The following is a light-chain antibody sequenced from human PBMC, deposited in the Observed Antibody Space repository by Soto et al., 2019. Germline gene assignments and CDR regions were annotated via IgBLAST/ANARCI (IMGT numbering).Light chain of an antibody. CDR2: GVS. V-gene: IGKV3-20*01. Sequence: EIVLTQSPGTLSLSPGERATLSCRASQNINNTYSAWYQQKPGQTPRRLIYGVSNRATGIPDRFSGSGSGADYTLPIGRLAFEGFAVYYCQQYGDPSWTFGQGAMVEVE. CDR3: QQYGDPSWT. J-gene: IGKJ1*01. CDR1: QNINNTY.